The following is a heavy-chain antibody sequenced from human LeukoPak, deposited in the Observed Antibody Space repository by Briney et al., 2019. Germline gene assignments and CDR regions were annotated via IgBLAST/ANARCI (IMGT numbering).Heavy chain of an antibody. D-gene: IGHD1-26*01. J-gene: IGHJ4*02. CDR3: ARDKGGRYYPPDY. V-gene: IGHV1-2*02. Sequence: ASVKVSCKTSGYTFSGYYIHWVRQAPGQGLEWMGWINPNNGDTVYEQKFQSRVTVTRDTSITTAYMELNRLKSDDTAVYYCARDKGGRYYPPDYWGQGTPVTVSS. CDR1: GYTFSGYY. CDR2: INPNNGDT.